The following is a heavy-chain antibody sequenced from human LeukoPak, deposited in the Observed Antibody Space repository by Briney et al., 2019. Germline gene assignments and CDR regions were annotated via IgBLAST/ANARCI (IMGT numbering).Heavy chain of an antibody. CDR1: GYDFTSNT. Sequence: GASVKVSCKASGYDFTSNTITWVRQAPGQGLEWMGWISAYNGNTNYAQKLQGRVTMTTDTSTSTAYMELRSLRSDDTAVYYCARENLRRFGELFYYYYYMDVWGKGTTVTVSS. J-gene: IGHJ6*03. CDR2: ISAYNGNT. V-gene: IGHV1-18*01. D-gene: IGHD3-10*01. CDR3: ARENLRRFGELFYYYYYMDV.